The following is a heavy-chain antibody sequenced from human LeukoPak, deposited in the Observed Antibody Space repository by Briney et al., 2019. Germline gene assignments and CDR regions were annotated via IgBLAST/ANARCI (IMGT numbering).Heavy chain of an antibody. CDR1: GFTFDNYA. J-gene: IGHJ3*02. D-gene: IGHD5-24*01. Sequence: GGPLRLSCAASGFTFDNYAMNWVRQAPGKGLEWVSAISGSGGSTYYTDSVQGRFTISRDNSKNTLYLQMNSLSSDDTAVYYCAREYGDGYNSYAFDIWGQGTMVSVPS. CDR3: AREYGDGYNSYAFDI. CDR2: ISGSGGST. V-gene: IGHV3-23*01.